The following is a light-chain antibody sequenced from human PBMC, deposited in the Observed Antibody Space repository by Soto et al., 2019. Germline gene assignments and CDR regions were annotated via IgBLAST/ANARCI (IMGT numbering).Light chain of an antibody. Sequence: VLTQPPSVSGAPGRSLTISCTGSSSNIGAGYDVHWYQQLPGTAPKLLIYDNNNRPSGVPDRFSGSKSGTSASLAITGLQSEDEADYYCQSYDSSLSGSVFGGGTKLTVL. CDR1: SSNIGAGYD. J-gene: IGLJ3*02. CDR2: DNN. V-gene: IGLV1-40*01. CDR3: QSYDSSLSGSV.